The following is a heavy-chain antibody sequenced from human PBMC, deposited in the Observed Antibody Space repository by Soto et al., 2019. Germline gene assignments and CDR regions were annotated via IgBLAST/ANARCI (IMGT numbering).Heavy chain of an antibody. V-gene: IGHV4-39*01. CDR3: ARRGTTRYSSGWYTWNWFDP. D-gene: IGHD6-19*01. J-gene: IGHJ5*01. CDR1: GGSISSSCYY. CDR2: FYCSGST. Sequence: SETLSLTCTVSGGSISSSCYYWGWMRQPPGLGLEWIGSFYCSGSTYYNPPHNSRVTTTEDTTKNEFSPKLSSVTAADTAVYYCARRGTTRYSSGWYTWNWFDPWGQGTLVTVSS.